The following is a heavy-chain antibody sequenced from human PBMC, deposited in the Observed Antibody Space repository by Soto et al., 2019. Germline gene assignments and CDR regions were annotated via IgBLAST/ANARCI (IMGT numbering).Heavy chain of an antibody. V-gene: IGHV3-48*04. Sequence: PGGSLRLSCAASGLAFGVYPMNWVRQAPGKGLEWVSYIGARGFPIYYADSVRGRFTISRDNAKNSVSLQMNTLRVEDTAVYYCAREDSIIIPAVSDFWGQGTLVTVSS. CDR1: GLAFGVYP. D-gene: IGHD2-2*01. CDR3: AREDSIIIPAVSDF. J-gene: IGHJ4*02. CDR2: IGARGFPI.